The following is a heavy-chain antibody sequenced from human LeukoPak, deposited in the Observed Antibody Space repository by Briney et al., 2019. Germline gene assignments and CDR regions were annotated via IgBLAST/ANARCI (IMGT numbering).Heavy chain of an antibody. Sequence: VASVKVSCKASGYTFTSYYMHWVRQAPGQGLEWMGIINPSGGSTSYAQKFQGRVTMTRDMSTSTVYMELSSLRSDDTAVYYCARDGHRRYYYESSDYRFDYWGQGTLVTVSS. D-gene: IGHD3-22*01. CDR1: GYTFTSYY. V-gene: IGHV1-46*01. CDR3: ARDGHRRYYYESSDYRFDY. J-gene: IGHJ4*02. CDR2: INPSGGST.